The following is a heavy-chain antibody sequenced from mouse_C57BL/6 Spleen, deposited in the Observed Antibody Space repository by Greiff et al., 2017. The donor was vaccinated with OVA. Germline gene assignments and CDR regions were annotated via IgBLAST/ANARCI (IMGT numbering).Heavy chain of an antibody. CDR1: GYTFTSYG. V-gene: IGHV1-81*01. CDR2: IYPRSGNT. Sequence: QVQLQQSGAELARPGASVKLSCKASGYTFTSYGISWVKQRPGQGLEWIGEIYPRSGNTYYNEKFKGKATLTADKSSSTAYMELRSLTSEDSAVYFCVSYDYDAGDYWGQGTTLTVSS. J-gene: IGHJ2*01. D-gene: IGHD2-4*01. CDR3: VSYDYDAGDY.